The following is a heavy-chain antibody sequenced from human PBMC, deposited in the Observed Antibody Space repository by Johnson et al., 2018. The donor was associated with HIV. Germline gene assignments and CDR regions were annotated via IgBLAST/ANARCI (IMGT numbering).Heavy chain of an antibody. CDR2: ISYDGSNK. Sequence: QVQLVESGGGVVQPGRSLRLSCVASGFSFNNYAMNWVRQAPGKGLEWVAVISYDGSNKYYADSVKGRFTISRDNSKNTLYLQMNSLRAEDTAMYYCARRIAAADDAFDIWGHGTMVTVSS. V-gene: IGHV3-30*04. J-gene: IGHJ3*02. CDR3: ARRIAAADDAFDI. D-gene: IGHD6-25*01. CDR1: GFSFNNYA.